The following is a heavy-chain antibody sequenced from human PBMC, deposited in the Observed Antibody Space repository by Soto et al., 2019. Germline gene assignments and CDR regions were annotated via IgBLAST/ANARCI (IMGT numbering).Heavy chain of an antibody. D-gene: IGHD5-12*01. Sequence: SETLSLTCAVSGGSISSGGYSWSWIRHPPGKGLEWIGYIYHSGSTYYNPSLKSRVTISVDRSKNQFSLKLSSVTAADTAVYYCARYKSNYYYGMDVWGQGTTVTVSS. CDR1: GGSISSGGYS. J-gene: IGHJ6*02. V-gene: IGHV4-30-2*02. CDR3: ARYKSNYYYGMDV. CDR2: IYHSGST.